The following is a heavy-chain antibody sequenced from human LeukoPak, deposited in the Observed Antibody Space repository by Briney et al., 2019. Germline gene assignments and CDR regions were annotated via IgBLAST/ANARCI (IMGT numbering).Heavy chain of an antibody. D-gene: IGHD2-2*02. CDR3: ASEYCTSTSCSTLGPDDAFDI. CDR2: VSSSGSTI. V-gene: IGHV3-11*04. J-gene: IGHJ3*02. Sequence: GGPLRLSCAASGFTFSDYYMSWIRQAPGKGLEWVAQVSSSGSTIYYTDSVKGRFTISRDNAKNSLYLQLNSLRAEDTAVYYCASEYCTSTSCSTLGPDDAFDIWGQGTMVTVSS. CDR1: GFTFSDYY.